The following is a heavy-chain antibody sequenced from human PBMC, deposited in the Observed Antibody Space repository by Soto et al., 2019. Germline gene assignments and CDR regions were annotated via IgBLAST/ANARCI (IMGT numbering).Heavy chain of an antibody. CDR1: GYTFTSYA. CDR2: INAGNGNT. Sequence: QVQLVQSGAEVKKPGASVKVSCKASGYTFTSYAMHWVRQAPGQRLEWMGWINAGNGNTKYSQKFQGRVTITRDTSASTAYMELSSLRSEDTDVYYCARDYYGSGSGLYGMDVWGQGTTVTVSS. J-gene: IGHJ6*02. D-gene: IGHD3-10*01. CDR3: ARDYYGSGSGLYGMDV. V-gene: IGHV1-3*01.